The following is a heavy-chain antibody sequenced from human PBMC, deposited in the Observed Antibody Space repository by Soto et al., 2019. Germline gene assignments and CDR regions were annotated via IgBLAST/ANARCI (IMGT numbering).Heavy chain of an antibody. V-gene: IGHV3-7*03. Sequence: EVQLVESGGGLVQPGGSLTVSCAASGFTFSSYWMSWVRQAPGKGLEWVANIKQDGSQKYYVDSVKGRFTIYRDNAKNSLYLQTSSLRAEDTAIYYCARPYCSGGSCYNWFDPWVQGTLVTVSS. CDR3: ARPYCSGGSCYNWFDP. CDR1: GFTFSSYW. CDR2: IKQDGSQK. D-gene: IGHD2-15*01. J-gene: IGHJ5*02.